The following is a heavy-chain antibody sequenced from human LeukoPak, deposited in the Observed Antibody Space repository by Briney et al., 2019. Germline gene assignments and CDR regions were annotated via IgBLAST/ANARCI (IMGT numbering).Heavy chain of an antibody. CDR1: GGSISSSSYY. D-gene: IGHD3-10*01. J-gene: IGHJ6*03. CDR3: AREFGESPYYYYYMAV. Sequence: SETLSLTCTVSGGSISSSSYYWGWIRQPPGKGLEWIGSINYSGSTYYNPSLKSRVTISVDTSKNQFSLKVSSVTAADTAVYYCAREFGESPYYYYYMAVWGKGTTVTISS. CDR2: INYSGST. V-gene: IGHV4-39*07.